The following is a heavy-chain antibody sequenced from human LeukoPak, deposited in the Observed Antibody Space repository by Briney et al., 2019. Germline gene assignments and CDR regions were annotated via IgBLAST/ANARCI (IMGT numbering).Heavy chain of an antibody. Sequence: SETLSLTCTVSGGSISSGGYSWSWIRQPPGKGLEWIGYIYHSGSTYYNPSLKSRVTISVDRSKNQFSLELSSVTAADTAVYYCARSQDDSSGYYYNYWGQGTLVTVSS. CDR3: ARSQDDSSGYYYNY. CDR2: IYHSGST. J-gene: IGHJ4*02. V-gene: IGHV4-30-2*01. D-gene: IGHD3-22*01. CDR1: GGSISSGGYS.